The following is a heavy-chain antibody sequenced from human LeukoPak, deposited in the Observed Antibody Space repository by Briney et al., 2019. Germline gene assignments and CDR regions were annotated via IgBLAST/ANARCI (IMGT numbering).Heavy chain of an antibody. J-gene: IGHJ4*02. Sequence: ASVKVSCKASGYTFSGYYMHWVRQAPGQGLEWMGWINPHSGGTNYAQNFQGRVTMTRDTSISTACMELSRLTSDDTAVYYCARDPPSHSLDYWGQGTLVTVSS. V-gene: IGHV1-2*02. CDR2: INPHSGGT. CDR3: ARDPPSHSLDY. CDR1: GYTFSGYY. D-gene: IGHD2-2*01.